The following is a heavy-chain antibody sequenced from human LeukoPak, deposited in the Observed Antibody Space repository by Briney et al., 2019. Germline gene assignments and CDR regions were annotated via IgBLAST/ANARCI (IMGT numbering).Heavy chain of an antibody. V-gene: IGHV1-3*03. CDR2: ITTGRGET. CDR1: GYTFTDYA. CDR3: ARGGKQWRGGNYFDS. D-gene: IGHD6-19*01. Sequence: WASVKVSCKASGYTFTDYALHWVRQAPGQSLEWMGWITTGRGETRYSQEFQRRITFTRDTSASTVYMDLSDLRSEGTAVYYCARGGKQWRGGNYFDSWGQGTLVAVSS. J-gene: IGHJ4*02.